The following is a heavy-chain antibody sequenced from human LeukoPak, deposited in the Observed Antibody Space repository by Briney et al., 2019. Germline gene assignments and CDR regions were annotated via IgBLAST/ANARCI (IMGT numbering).Heavy chain of an antibody. Sequence: GGSLRLSCAASGFTFSSYLMNWVRQAPGKGLEWVANINGDGRDKYYVGSVRGRFTISRDNADNALYLQMNSLRGDDTALYYCARGVDSAIDWWGQGTLVTVSS. J-gene: IGHJ4*02. V-gene: IGHV3-7*01. CDR3: ARGVDSAIDW. D-gene: IGHD3-9*01. CDR2: INGDGRDK. CDR1: GFTFSSYL.